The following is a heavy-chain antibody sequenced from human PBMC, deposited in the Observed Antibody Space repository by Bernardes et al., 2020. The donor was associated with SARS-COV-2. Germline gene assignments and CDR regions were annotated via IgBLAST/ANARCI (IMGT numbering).Heavy chain of an antibody. CDR2: FYYSGGT. CDR3: ARDVGGWLFDY. J-gene: IGHJ4*02. D-gene: IGHD2-15*01. Sequence: SETLSLTCNVSGGSISSYYWSWIRQPPGKGLEWIGCFYYSGGTNYTPSLKSRVTISVDTSKNQFSLKLSSVTAANTAVYYCARDVGGWLFDYWGQGTLVTVSS. V-gene: IGHV4-59*01. CDR1: GGSISSYY.